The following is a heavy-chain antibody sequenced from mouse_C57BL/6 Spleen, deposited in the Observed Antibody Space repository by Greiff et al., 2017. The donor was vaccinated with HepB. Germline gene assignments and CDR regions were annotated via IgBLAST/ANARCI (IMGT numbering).Heavy chain of an antibody. J-gene: IGHJ1*03. V-gene: IGHV1-55*01. Sequence: VQLQQPGAELVKPGASVKMSCKASGYTFTSYWITWVKQRPGQGLEWIGDIYPGSGSTNYNEKFKSKATLTVDTSSSTAYMQLSSLTSEDSAVYYCARCPDYYGSSYWYFDVWGTGTTVTVSS. CDR2: IYPGSGST. CDR3: ARCPDYYGSSYWYFDV. D-gene: IGHD1-1*01. CDR1: GYTFTSYW.